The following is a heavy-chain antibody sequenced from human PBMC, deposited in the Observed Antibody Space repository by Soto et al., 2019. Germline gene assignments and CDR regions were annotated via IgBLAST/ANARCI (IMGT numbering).Heavy chain of an antibody. Sequence: QVQLVQSGAEVKKPGASVKVSCKASGYTFTSYGISWVRQAPGQGLERMGWISAYNANTNYAQKFQGRVTMTTDTSTSTAYMELRSLRSDDTAVYYCARCILGIAVAGDDYWGQGTLVTVSS. CDR3: ARCILGIAVAGDDY. CDR1: GYTFTSYG. V-gene: IGHV1-18*01. J-gene: IGHJ4*02. D-gene: IGHD6-19*01. CDR2: ISAYNANT.